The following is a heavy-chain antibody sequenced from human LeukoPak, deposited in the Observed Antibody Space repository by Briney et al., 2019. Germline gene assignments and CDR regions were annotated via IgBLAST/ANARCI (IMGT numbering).Heavy chain of an antibody. Sequence: SETLSLTCAVYGGSFSGYYWSWIRQPPGKGLEWTGEINHSGSTNYNPSLKSRVTISLDTSKNQFSLKLSSVTAADTAVYYCARDGAGYCSSTSCRAGVDYWGQGTLVTVSS. CDR2: INHSGST. J-gene: IGHJ4*02. D-gene: IGHD2-2*01. CDR3: ARDGAGYCSSTSCRAGVDY. CDR1: GGSFSGYY. V-gene: IGHV4-34*01.